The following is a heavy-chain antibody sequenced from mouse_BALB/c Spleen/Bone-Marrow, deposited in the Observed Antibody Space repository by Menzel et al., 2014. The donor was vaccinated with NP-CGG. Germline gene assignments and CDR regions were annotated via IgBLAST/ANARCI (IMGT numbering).Heavy chain of an antibody. J-gene: IGHJ3*01. CDR3: ARQPLYDYDSWFAY. Sequence: EVQLQQSGGGLVQPGGSLKLSCAASGFDFSRYWMSWVRQAPGKGLEWIGEINPDSSTINYTPSLKDKFIISRDNAKNTLYLQMSSLKSEDTALYYCARQPLYDYDSWFAYWGQGTLVTVSA. CDR1: GFDFSRYW. V-gene: IGHV4-1*02. CDR2: INPDSSTI. D-gene: IGHD2-4*01.